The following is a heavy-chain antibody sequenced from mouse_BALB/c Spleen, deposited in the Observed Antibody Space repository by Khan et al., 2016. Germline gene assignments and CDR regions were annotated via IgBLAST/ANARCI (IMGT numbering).Heavy chain of an antibody. CDR3: ARYDGDYDAMDY. D-gene: IGHD2-3*01. Sequence: VQLQQSGAELVRPGTSVKVSCKASGYAFTNYLIEWVKQRPGEGLVWIGVNIPGSGGTNYNETFKGKITLTADTSSSTAYMQLSMLTANDSAVDFCARYDGDYDAMDYWGQGTSVTVSS. CDR2: NIPGSGGT. V-gene: IGHV1-54*01. CDR1: GYAFTNYL. J-gene: IGHJ4*01.